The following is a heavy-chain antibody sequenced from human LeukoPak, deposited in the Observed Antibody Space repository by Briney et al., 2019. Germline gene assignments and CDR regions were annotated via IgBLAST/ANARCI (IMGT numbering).Heavy chain of an antibody. CDR2: INPNSGGT. D-gene: IGHD3-22*01. CDR3: ARPYYYDSSGYASPFDY. CDR1: GYTFTSYY. Sequence: ASVKVSCKASGYTFTSYYMHWVRQAPGQGLEWMGWINPNSGGTNYAQKFQGRVTMTRDTSISTAYMELSRLRSDDTAVYYCARPYYYDSSGYASPFDYWGQGTLVTVSS. V-gene: IGHV1-2*02. J-gene: IGHJ4*02.